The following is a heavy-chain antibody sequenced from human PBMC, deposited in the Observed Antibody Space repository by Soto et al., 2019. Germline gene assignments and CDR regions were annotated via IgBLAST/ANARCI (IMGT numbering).Heavy chain of an antibody. CDR2: IDPSDSYT. J-gene: IGHJ6*02. Sequence: LGESLKISCKGSGYSFTSYLISWVRQMPVKGLEWMGRIDPSDSYTNYSPSFQGHVTISADKSISTAYLQWSSLKASDTAMYYCGRTELYYYDSSGYYYYSYGMDVWGQGTTVTVSS. D-gene: IGHD3-22*01. CDR3: GRTELYYYDSSGYYYYSYGMDV. V-gene: IGHV5-10-1*01. CDR1: GYSFTSYL.